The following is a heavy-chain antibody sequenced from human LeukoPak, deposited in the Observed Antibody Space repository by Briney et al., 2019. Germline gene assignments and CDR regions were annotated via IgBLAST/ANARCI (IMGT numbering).Heavy chain of an antibody. CDR3: ARFGRELDY. Sequence: SETLSLTRTVSGGSISSYYWSWIRQPPGKGLEWIGYIYYSGSTNYNPSLKSRVTISVDTSKNQFSLKLSSVTAADTAVYYCARFGRELDYWGQGTLVTVSS. V-gene: IGHV4-59*01. CDR1: GGSISSYY. CDR2: IYYSGST. J-gene: IGHJ4*02. D-gene: IGHD3/OR15-3a*01.